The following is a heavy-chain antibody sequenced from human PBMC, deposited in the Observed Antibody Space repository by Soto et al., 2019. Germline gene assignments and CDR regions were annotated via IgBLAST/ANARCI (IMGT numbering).Heavy chain of an antibody. CDR3: SSVFSCGSWYGWFWFDP. D-gene: IGHD2-15*01. Sequence: QVQLVQCGAEVKKPGSSVTVSCKASGGTFSSYAISWLRQAPGQGLEWMGGIIPSFGTANYAQKCQGRVTITADDSTRTAYMELRSLRNEDTAVNACSSVFSCGSWYGWFWFDPWGQGTLVTVSS. V-gene: IGHV1-69*01. CDR1: GGTFSSYA. J-gene: IGHJ5*02. CDR2: IIPSFGTA.